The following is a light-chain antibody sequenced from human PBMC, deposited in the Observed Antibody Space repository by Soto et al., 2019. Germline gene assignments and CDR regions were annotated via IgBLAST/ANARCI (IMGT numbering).Light chain of an antibody. Sequence: DTVMTQSPDSLAVSLGERATINCKSSQSLLYSSNNQNYLAWYQQKPGQPPKLLIYWASTRESRVPDRFSGSGSGTDFTLTISSLQAEDVAVYYCQQYYSSKTFGQGTKVEIK. CDR2: WAS. CDR1: QSLLYSSNNQNY. V-gene: IGKV4-1*01. CDR3: QQYYSSKT. J-gene: IGKJ1*01.